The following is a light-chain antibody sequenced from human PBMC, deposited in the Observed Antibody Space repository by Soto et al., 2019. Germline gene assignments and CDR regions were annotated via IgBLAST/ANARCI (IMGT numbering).Light chain of an antibody. CDR1: SGDIGAYNY. J-gene: IGLJ3*02. CDR2: DVN. V-gene: IGLV2-11*01. Sequence: QSALTQPRSVSGSPGQSVTFSCTGTSGDIGAYNYVSWYQFHPGKAPKMIIYDVNKRPSGVPDRFSGSKSGNTASLTISWLQAEDEADYYCCSYAHTSRVFGGVTKLTVL. CDR3: CSYAHTSRV.